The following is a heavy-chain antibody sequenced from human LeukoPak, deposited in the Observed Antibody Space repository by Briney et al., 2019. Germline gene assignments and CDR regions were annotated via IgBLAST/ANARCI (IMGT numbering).Heavy chain of an antibody. D-gene: IGHD3-16*01. CDR1: GFTVSSNY. J-gene: IGHJ4*02. V-gene: IGHV3-53*01. CDR2: IYSGGST. Sequence: PGGSLRLSCATSGFTVSSNYMSWVRQAPGKGLEWVSVIYSGGSTYYADSVKGRFTISRDNSKNTLYLRMNSLRAEDTAVYYCASTYYFDYWGQGTLVTVSS. CDR3: ASTYYFDY.